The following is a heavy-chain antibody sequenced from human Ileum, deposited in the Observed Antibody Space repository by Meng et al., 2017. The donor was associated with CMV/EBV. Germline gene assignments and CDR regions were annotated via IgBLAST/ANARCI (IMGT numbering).Heavy chain of an antibody. Sequence: QVHLQQWGAGLFKPSETLSRTCAVSGGSPRGHYCNWIRQSPGNGLQWIAEINHVGRTNSNPSLASRVTISQDTSKNQCSLKLNSVTVADSAVYYCARGLFRYPAYFDLWGQGTLVTVSS. CDR2: INHVGRT. V-gene: IGHV4-34*01. CDR1: GGSPRGHY. J-gene: IGHJ4*02. CDR3: ARGLFRYPAYFDL. D-gene: IGHD3-16*02.